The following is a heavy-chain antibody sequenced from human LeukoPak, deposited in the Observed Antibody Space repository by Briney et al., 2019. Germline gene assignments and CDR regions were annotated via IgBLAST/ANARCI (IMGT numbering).Heavy chain of an antibody. D-gene: IGHD3-22*01. CDR1: GGSISTANYY. V-gene: IGHV4-39*07. Sequence: PSETLSLTCTVSGGSISTANYYWGWVRQPPGKGLEWIGNIFYSGSTYYSPPLKSRLTISLDTSKNQFSLKLSSVTAADTAVYYCARENYYDSSVYFDYWGQGTLVTVSS. CDR2: IFYSGST. J-gene: IGHJ4*02. CDR3: ARENYYDSSVYFDY.